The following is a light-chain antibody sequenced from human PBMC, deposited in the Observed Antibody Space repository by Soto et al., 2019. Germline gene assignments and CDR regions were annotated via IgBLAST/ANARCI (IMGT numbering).Light chain of an antibody. Sequence: DIQMTQSPSTLSASVGDRVTITCRASQSISSWVAWYQQKPGKAPKLVIYKASSLEVGVPSRFSGSGSGTEFTLTISSLQPDDCATYYCQQDNSYPYTFGQGTKLEIK. CDR1: QSISSW. CDR3: QQDNSYPYT. CDR2: KAS. V-gene: IGKV1-5*03. J-gene: IGKJ2*01.